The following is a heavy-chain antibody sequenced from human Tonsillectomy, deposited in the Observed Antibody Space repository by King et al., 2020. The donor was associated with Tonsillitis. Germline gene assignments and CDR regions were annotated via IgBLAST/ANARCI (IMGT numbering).Heavy chain of an antibody. CDR3: AREPLSSGWYYFDY. J-gene: IGHJ4*02. Sequence: QLQESGPGLVKPSETLSLTCTVSGGSIGRYYWSWIRQPPGKGLEWIGYIYYSGTTNYNPSLKSRVTISVDTSKNQVSLKVSSLTAADTAVYYCAREPLSSGWYYFDYWGQGTLVTVSS. CDR2: IYYSGTT. D-gene: IGHD6-19*01. CDR1: GGSIGRYY. V-gene: IGHV4-59*01.